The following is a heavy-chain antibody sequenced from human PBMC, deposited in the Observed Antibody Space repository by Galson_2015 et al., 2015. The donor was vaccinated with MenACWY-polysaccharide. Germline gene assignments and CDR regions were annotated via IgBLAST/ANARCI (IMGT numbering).Heavy chain of an antibody. CDR3: ARESLPQIYYYGVDV. CDR1: GGSISSYY. V-gene: IGHV4-4*08. J-gene: IGHJ6*01. CDR2: LYSSGGT. Sequence: SEPLSLTCTVSGGSISSYYWSWIRQPPGKGLEWIGYLYSSGGTKYNPSLKSRVTISVDTSRNQFSLKLSSVTAADTAVYYCARESLPQIYYYGVDVWGQGTTVTVSS.